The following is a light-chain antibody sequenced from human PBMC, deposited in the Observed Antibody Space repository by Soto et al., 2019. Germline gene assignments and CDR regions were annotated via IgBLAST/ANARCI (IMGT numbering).Light chain of an antibody. Sequence: EIVLTQSPGTLSLSPGERATLSCRARQSVASSYLAWYQQKPGQAPRLLIYGASSRATGIPDRFSGSGSGTDFTLTISRLEPEDFAVYSCQQYGSSPPTFGQGTKLEIK. CDR2: GAS. V-gene: IGKV3-20*01. CDR1: QSVASSY. J-gene: IGKJ2*01. CDR3: QQYGSSPPT.